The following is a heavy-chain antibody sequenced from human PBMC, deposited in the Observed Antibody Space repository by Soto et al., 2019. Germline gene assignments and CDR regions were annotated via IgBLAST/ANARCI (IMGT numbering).Heavy chain of an antibody. CDR1: GGSISSGGYY. CDR3: ASEWIVGATTGWFDP. V-gene: IGHV4-31*03. Sequence: QVQLQESGPGLVKPSQTLSLTCTVSGGSISSGGYYWSWIRQHPGKGLEWIGYIYYSGSTYYNPSRNSRVTISVDTSKNQFSLKLSSVTAADTAVYYCASEWIVGATTGWFDPWGQGTLVTVSS. CDR2: IYYSGST. J-gene: IGHJ5*02. D-gene: IGHD1-26*01.